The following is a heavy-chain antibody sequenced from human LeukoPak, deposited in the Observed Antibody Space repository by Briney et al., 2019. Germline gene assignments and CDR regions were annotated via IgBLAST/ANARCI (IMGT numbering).Heavy chain of an antibody. CDR1: GFTFSIYD. V-gene: IGHV3-23*01. J-gene: IGHJ5*02. Sequence: PGGSLRLSCAASGFTFSIYDMTWVRQAPGKGLEWVSVIIGSGDSTYYADSVKGRFTISRDNSKNTLYLQMNSLRADDTAVYYCAKGNWNDDWGQGTLVIVSS. CDR3: AKGNWNDD. CDR2: IIGSGDST.